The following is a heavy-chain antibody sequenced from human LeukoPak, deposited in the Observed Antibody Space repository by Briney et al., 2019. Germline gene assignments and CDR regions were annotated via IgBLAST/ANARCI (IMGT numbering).Heavy chain of an antibody. V-gene: IGHV1-58*01. CDR3: AAEGSSSGLYYYYYMDV. J-gene: IGHJ6*03. CDR2: IVVGSGNT. D-gene: IGHD6-6*01. Sequence: SVKVSCKASGFTFTSSAVQWVRQARGQRLEWIGWIVVGSGNTNYAQKFQERVTITRDMSTSTAYMELSSPRSEDTAVYYCAAEGSSSGLYYYYYMDVWGKGTTVTVSS. CDR1: GFTFTSSA.